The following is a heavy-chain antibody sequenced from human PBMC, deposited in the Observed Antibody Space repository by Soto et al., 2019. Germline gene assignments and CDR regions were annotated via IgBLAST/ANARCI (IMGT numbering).Heavy chain of an antibody. CDR3: ARDCRTTGDYYYGMDV. D-gene: IGHD4-17*01. J-gene: IGHJ6*02. V-gene: IGHV1-69*12. Sequence: QVQLVQSGAEVKKPGSSVKVSCKASGGTFSSYAISWVRQAPGQGLEWMGGIIPIFGTANYAQKFQGRVTITADESTSTAYRELSSLRSEDTAVYYCARDCRTTGDYYYGMDVWGQGTTVTVSS. CDR1: GGTFSSYA. CDR2: IIPIFGTA.